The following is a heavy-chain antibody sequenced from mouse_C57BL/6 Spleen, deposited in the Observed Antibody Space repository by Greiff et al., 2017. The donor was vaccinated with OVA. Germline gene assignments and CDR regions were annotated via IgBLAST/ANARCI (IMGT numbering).Heavy chain of an antibody. V-gene: IGHV6-6*01. Sequence: EVKLQESGGGLVQPGGSMKLSCAASGFAFSDAWMDWVRQSPEKGLEWVAEIRNKANNPATYYAESVKGRFTISRDDSKSSVYLQMNSLRAEDTGIYFCTRKGYLYAMDYWGQGTSVTVSS. CDR1: GFAFSDAW. D-gene: IGHD2-2*01. CDR3: TRKGYLYAMDY. CDR2: IRNKANNPAT. J-gene: IGHJ4*01.